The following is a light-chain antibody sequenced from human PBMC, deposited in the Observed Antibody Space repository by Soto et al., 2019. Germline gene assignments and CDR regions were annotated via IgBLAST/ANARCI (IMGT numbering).Light chain of an antibody. CDR2: GAS. CDR1: QSVSNNY. CDR3: QQYGTPPQT. V-gene: IGKV3-20*01. J-gene: IGKJ1*01. Sequence: EIVLTQSPGTLSLSTGERATLSCRASQSVSNNYLAWYQQKPGQAPRLLIYGASNRATGIPDRFSGSGSGTDFTLTISRLEPEDFAVYYCQQYGTPPQTFGQGTKVDIK.